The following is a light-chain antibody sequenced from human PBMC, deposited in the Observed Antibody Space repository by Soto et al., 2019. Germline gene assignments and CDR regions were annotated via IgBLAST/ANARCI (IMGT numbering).Light chain of an antibody. CDR2: YDS. CDR3: QVWDSSSDLVV. J-gene: IGLJ2*01. CDR1: NIGSKS. V-gene: IGLV3-21*04. Sequence: SYELTQPPSVSVAPGKTARITCGGNNIGSKSVHWYQQKPGQAPVLGIYYDSDRPSGIPERFSGSNSGNTATLTISRVEAGDEADYYCQVWDSSSDLVVFGGGTKLTVL.